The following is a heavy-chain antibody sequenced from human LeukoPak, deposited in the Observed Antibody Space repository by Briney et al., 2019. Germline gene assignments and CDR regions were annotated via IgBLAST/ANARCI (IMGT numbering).Heavy chain of an antibody. Sequence: ASVKVSCKTSGYTFTSYDISWVRQAPGQGLEWMGWIRAYNGYTKYSQKFQGRVNMTTDTSTHPVHMELRGLKSDDTAVYYCARWNLGELFVVNWFDSWGQGTYVTVSS. V-gene: IGHV1-18*01. CDR3: ARWNLGELFVVNWFDS. CDR1: GYTFTSYD. CDR2: IRAYNGYT. D-gene: IGHD3-16*01. J-gene: IGHJ5*01.